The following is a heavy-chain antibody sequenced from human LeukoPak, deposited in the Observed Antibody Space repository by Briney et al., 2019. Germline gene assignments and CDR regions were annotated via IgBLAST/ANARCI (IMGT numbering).Heavy chain of an antibody. D-gene: IGHD3-9*01. Sequence: GGSLTLSCAASGFTFSDYYMSWFRQVPGKGLEWVSSIDYDTSHIYYAASVRGRFTISRDNARNSVYLQMNSLRVEDTAVYYCARDPLRYLRVGHYDYWGQGTLVAVSS. CDR2: IDYDTSHI. V-gene: IGHV3-11*06. J-gene: IGHJ4*02. CDR3: ARDPLRYLRVGHYDY. CDR1: GFTFSDYY.